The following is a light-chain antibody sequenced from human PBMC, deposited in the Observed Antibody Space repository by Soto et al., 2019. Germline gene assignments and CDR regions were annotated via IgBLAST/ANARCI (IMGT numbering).Light chain of an antibody. V-gene: IGKV3-20*01. CDR3: QEYGNSPWT. Sequence: EIVLTQSPATLSLSPGERATLSCRASQSVSSSYLAWYQQKPGQAPRPLIYGASSRAIGIPDRFSGSGSGTVFSLTISRLEPEDFAVYYCQEYGNSPWTFGQGTKVEIK. CDR1: QSVSSSY. CDR2: GAS. J-gene: IGKJ1*01.